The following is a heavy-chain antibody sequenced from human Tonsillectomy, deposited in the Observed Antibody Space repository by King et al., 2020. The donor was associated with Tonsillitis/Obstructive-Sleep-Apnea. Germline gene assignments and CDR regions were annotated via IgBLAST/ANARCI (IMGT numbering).Heavy chain of an antibody. CDR1: GGSISNYY. CDR2: IYYSGST. CDR3: AKDGWLQTVAGRWGYMDD. Sequence: QLQESGPGLVKPSETLSLTCPVSGGSISNYYWSWIRQPPGKGLEWIGFIYYSGSTNYNPSLEKRVTISVDTSKNPFSLKLSSVTAAETAVYDCAKDGWLQTVAGRWGYMDDWGKGTTVTVSS. V-gene: IGHV4-59*01. J-gene: IGHJ6*03. D-gene: IGHD5-24*01.